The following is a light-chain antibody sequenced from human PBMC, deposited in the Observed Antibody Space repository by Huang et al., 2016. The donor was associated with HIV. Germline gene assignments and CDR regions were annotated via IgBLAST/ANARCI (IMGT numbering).Light chain of an antibody. CDR2: YAS. V-gene: IGKV6-21*01. J-gene: IGKJ4*01. Sequence: EIVLTQSPDFQSVTPNEKVTITCRASQSVGSSLHWYQLKPGQSPKLLIKYASQSLSGVPSRFSGSGSGTDFTLTINSLKGEDAATYYCHQSGSLPHTFGGGTKVEIK. CDR3: HQSGSLPHT. CDR1: QSVGSS.